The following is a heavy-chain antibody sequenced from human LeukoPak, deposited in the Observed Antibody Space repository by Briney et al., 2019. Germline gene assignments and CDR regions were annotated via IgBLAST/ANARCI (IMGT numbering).Heavy chain of an antibody. D-gene: IGHD3-16*02. CDR3: AREGTLRLGELSFLQRQLNFDY. J-gene: IGHJ4*02. Sequence: ASVKVSCKASGYTFTGYYMHWVRQAPGQGLEWMGWINPNSGGTSCAQKFQGRVTMTRDTSISTAYMELSRLRSDDTAVYYCAREGTLRLGELSFLQRQLNFDYWGQGTLVTVSS. V-gene: IGHV1-2*02. CDR1: GYTFTGYY. CDR2: INPNSGGT.